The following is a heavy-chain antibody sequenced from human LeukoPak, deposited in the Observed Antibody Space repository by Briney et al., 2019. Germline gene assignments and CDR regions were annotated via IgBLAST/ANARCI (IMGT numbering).Heavy chain of an antibody. CDR2: IYYSGST. CDR1: GGSISSSSYY. J-gene: IGHJ4*02. V-gene: IGHV4-39*01. CDR3: AIGYSSGWYYFDY. D-gene: IGHD6-19*01. Sequence: SETLSLTCTVSGGSISSSSYYWGWIRQPPGKGLEWIGSIYYSGSTYYNPSLKGRVTISVDTSKNQFSLKLSSVTAADTAVYYCAIGYSSGWYYFDYWGQGTLVTVSS.